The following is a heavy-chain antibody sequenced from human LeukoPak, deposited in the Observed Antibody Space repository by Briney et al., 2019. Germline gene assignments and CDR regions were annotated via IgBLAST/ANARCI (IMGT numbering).Heavy chain of an antibody. CDR1: GGSLRDYY. V-gene: IGHV4-30-4*01. D-gene: IGHD5-24*01. Sequence: SETLSLTCIVSGGSLRDYYWSWIRQPPGKGLEWIGYIYYSGSTYYNPSLKSRVTISVDTSKNQFSLKLSSVTAADTAVYYCARDAGRDGYNYFDYWGQGTLVTVSS. CDR2: IYYSGST. CDR3: ARDAGRDGYNYFDY. J-gene: IGHJ4*02.